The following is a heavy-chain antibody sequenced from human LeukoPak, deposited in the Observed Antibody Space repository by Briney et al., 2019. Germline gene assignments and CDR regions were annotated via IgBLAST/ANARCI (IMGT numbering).Heavy chain of an antibody. CDR3: ARGLSSSLFDY. CDR2: IYYSGST. J-gene: IGHJ4*02. V-gene: IGHV4-59*01. CDR1: GGSMSSYY. Sequence: SETLSLTCTVSGGSMSSYYWSWIRQPPGKGLEWIGYIYYSGSTNYNPSLKSRVTISVDTSKNQFSLKLSSVTAADTAVYYCARGLSSSLFDYWGQGTLVTVSS. D-gene: IGHD6-6*01.